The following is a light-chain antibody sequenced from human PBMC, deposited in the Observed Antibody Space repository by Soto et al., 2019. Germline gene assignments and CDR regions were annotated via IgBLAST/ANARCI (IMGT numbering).Light chain of an antibody. CDR2: AAS. CDR1: QSISRW. Sequence: IQMAQAPSAVSASVGDRVTMTCRASQSISRWLDWYQQKPGKAPKLLIYAASSLQSGVPSRFSGSGSGTDFTLTISSLQPEDFATYYCQQSYSSPPWTFGQGTKVDIK. V-gene: IGKV1-39*01. CDR3: QQSYSSPPWT. J-gene: IGKJ1*01.